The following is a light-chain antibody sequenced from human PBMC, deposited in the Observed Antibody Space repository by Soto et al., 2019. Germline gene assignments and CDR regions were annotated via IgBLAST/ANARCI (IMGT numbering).Light chain of an antibody. CDR1: QSISDR. J-gene: IGKJ1*01. CDR3: QHYNLVWA. Sequence: DIQMTQSPSTLSASVGDRVTITCRASQSISDRLAWYQQKPGKAPKLLIYDASTLESGVPSRFSGSGSGTEFTLTITSLQPDDFAIYLCQHYNLVWAFGHGTKVEIK. CDR2: DAS. V-gene: IGKV1-5*01.